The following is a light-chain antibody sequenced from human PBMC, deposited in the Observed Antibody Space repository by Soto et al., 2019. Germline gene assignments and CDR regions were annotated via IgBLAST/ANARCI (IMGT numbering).Light chain of an antibody. CDR1: SGDVGNYNL. V-gene: IGLV2-23*01. J-gene: IGLJ7*01. CDR3: CSYLGSSTV. CDR2: EDD. Sequence: QSALTQPASVSGSPGQSITISCTGVSGDVGNYNLVSWYQQHPAKAPKLIIYEDDKRPSGVSNRFSGSKSGDTASLTIFGLQSEDEAAYYCCSYLGSSTVFGGGTQLTVL.